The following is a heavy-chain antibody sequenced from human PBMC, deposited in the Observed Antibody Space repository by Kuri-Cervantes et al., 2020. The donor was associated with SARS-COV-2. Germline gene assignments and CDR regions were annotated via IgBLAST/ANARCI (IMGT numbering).Heavy chain of an antibody. V-gene: IGHV1-2*02. CDR2: INPNSGGT. J-gene: IGHJ6*02. D-gene: IGHD4-11*01. CDR1: GYTFTGYY. Sequence: SVKVSCKASGYTFTGYYMHWVRQAPGQGLEWLGWINPNSGGTNYAQKFQGRVTMTRDTSISTAYMELSSLRSEDTAVYYCARDRGVYSKFGGADYYGMDVWGQGTTVTVSS. CDR3: ARDRGVYSKFGGADYYGMDV.